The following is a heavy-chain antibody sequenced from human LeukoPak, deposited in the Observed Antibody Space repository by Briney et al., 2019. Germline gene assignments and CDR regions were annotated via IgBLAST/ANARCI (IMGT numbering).Heavy chain of an antibody. CDR3: ARDYRWLPFDY. V-gene: IGHV3-21*01. CDR1: GCTFSSYS. Sequence: GGSLRLSCAASGCTFSSYSMNWVRQAPGKGLEWVSSISSSSSYIYYADSVKGRFTISRDNAKNSLYLQMNSLRAEDTAVYYCARDYRWLPFDYWGQGTLVTVSS. CDR2: ISSSSSYI. J-gene: IGHJ4*02. D-gene: IGHD5-24*01.